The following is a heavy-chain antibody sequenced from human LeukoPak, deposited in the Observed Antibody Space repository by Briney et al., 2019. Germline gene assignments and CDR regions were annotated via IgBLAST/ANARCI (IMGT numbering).Heavy chain of an antibody. D-gene: IGHD5-12*01. V-gene: IGHV4-39*07. Sequence: SETLSLTCTVSGVSISSSSYYWGWIRQTPGQGLEWIGNIYYSGSTYYKSSLKSRVTISVDTSKNQLSLKLSSVTAADTAVYFCVRDLVATIDHYYYGMDVWGQGTTVTVSS. CDR1: GVSISSSSYY. CDR2: IYYSGST. CDR3: VRDLVATIDHYYYGMDV. J-gene: IGHJ6*02.